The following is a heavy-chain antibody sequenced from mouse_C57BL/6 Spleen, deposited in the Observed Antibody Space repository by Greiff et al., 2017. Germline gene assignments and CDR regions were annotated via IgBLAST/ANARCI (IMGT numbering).Heavy chain of an antibody. CDR1: GFTFSDYG. Sequence: EVQVVESGGGLVKPGGSLKLSCAASGFTFSDYGMHWVRQAPEKGLEWVAYISSGSSTSYYADTVKGRFTISRDNAKNTLFLQMTSLRSEDTAMYYCARDYGNSPYYFDYWGQGTTLTVSS. J-gene: IGHJ2*01. D-gene: IGHD1-1*01. CDR3: ARDYGNSPYYFDY. V-gene: IGHV5-17*01. CDR2: ISSGSSTS.